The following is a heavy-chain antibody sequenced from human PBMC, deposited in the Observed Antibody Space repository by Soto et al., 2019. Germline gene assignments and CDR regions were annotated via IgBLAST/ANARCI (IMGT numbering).Heavy chain of an antibody. D-gene: IGHD4-4*01. Sequence: GGSLRLSCAASGFTFSSYGMHWVRQAPGKGLEWVAVISYDGSNKYYADSVKGRFTISRDNSKNTLYLQMNSLRAEDTAVYYCAKEGDYSNHNWFDPWGQGTLVTVSS. CDR1: GFTFSSYG. V-gene: IGHV3-30*18. CDR2: ISYDGSNK. J-gene: IGHJ5*02. CDR3: AKEGDYSNHNWFDP.